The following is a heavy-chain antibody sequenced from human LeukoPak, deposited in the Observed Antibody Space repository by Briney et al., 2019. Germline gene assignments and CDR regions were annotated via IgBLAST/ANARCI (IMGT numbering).Heavy chain of an antibody. CDR1: GYTFTGYY. J-gene: IGHJ4*02. V-gene: IGHV1-2*02. CDR2: INPNSGGT. CDR3: ARDSPITYHPPPYYFDY. Sequence: ASVKVSCKASGYTFTGYYMHWVRQAPGQGLEWMGWINPNSGGTNYAQKFQGRVTMTRDTSISTAYMELSRLRSDDTAVYYCARDSPITYHPPPYYFDYWGQGTLVTVSS. D-gene: IGHD5/OR15-5a*01.